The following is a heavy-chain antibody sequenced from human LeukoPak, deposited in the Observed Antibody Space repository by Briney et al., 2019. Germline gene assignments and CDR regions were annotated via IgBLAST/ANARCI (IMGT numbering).Heavy chain of an antibody. CDR2: ISTSGSAI. J-gene: IGHJ4*02. V-gene: IGHV3-48*03. CDR1: GFTFSSYA. CDR3: ARDGHSSGYRMFDY. D-gene: IGHD3-22*01. Sequence: GGSLRLSCAASGFTFSSYAMHWVRQAPGKGLEWVSYISTSGSAIYYADSVKGRFTISRDNAKNSLYLQMNSLRAEDTAVYYCARDGHSSGYRMFDYWGQGTLVTVSS.